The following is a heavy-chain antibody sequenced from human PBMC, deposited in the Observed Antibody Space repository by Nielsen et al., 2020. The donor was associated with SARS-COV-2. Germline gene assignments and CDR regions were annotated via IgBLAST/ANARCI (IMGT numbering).Heavy chain of an antibody. CDR1: GSTFDDYA. V-gene: IGHV3-43*02. CDR3: ATIPTDYGMDV. J-gene: IGHJ6*02. Sequence: GESLKISCAASGSTFDDYAMHWVRQAPGKGLEWVSLISGDGGSTYYADSVKGRFTISRDNSKNSLYLQMNSLRTEDTALYYCATIPTDYGMDVWGQGTTVTVSS. CDR2: ISGDGGST. D-gene: IGHD4-17*01.